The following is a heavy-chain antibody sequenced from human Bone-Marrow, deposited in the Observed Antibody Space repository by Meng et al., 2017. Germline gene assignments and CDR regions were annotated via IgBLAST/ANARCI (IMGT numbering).Heavy chain of an antibody. CDR1: GFTFDDFA. V-gene: IGHV3-9*01. CDR2: ISWNSGSI. CDR3: AKGIGAIRYYGMDV. D-gene: IGHD3-9*01. J-gene: IGHJ6*02. Sequence: GGSLRLSCAASGFTFDDFAMHWVRQAPGKGLEWVSSISWNSGSIGYVDSVKGRFTISRDNAKNSLYLQMNSLRAEDTALYYCAKGIGAIRYYGMDVWGQGTTVTVSS.